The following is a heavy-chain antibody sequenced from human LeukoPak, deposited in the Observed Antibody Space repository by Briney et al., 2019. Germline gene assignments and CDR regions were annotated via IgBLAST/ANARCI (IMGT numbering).Heavy chain of an antibody. CDR3: ARRPAHYYNSLGKSDY. CDR1: GGAFSGYY. CDR2: INQSGSA. D-gene: IGHD3-22*01. Sequence: ASETLSLTCAVSGGAFSGYYWTWIRQPPGKGLEWIGEINQSGSANYNPSLKGRVSMSVDTSKSQFSLNLNSVTAADTAVYYCARRPAHYYNSLGKSDYWGRGTLVTVSS. V-gene: IGHV4-34*01. J-gene: IGHJ4*02.